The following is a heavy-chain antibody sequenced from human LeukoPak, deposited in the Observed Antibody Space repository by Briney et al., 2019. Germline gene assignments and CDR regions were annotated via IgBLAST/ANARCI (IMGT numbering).Heavy chain of an antibody. D-gene: IGHD3-22*01. V-gene: IGHV3-21*01. Sequence: GGSLRLSCAASGFTFSSYSMNWVRQAPGKGLEWVSSISSSSSYIYYADSVKGRFTISRDNAKNSLYLQMNSLRAEDTAVYYCARAPNYYDSSGPPQDAFDIWGQGTMVTVSS. CDR2: ISSSSSYI. CDR3: ARAPNYYDSSGPPQDAFDI. J-gene: IGHJ3*02. CDR1: GFTFSSYS.